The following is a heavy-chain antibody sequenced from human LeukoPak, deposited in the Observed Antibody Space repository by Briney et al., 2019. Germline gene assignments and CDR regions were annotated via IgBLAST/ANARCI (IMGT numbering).Heavy chain of an antibody. D-gene: IGHD3-10*01. CDR2: INHSGST. J-gene: IGHJ6*02. CDR3: ARGKRITMVRGRDYYNGMDV. V-gene: IGHV4-34*01. Sequence: SETLSLTCAVYGGSFSGYYWSWIRQPPGKGLEWVGEINHSGSTNYNPSLKSRVTISVDTSKNQFSLKLSSVTAADTAVYYCARGKRITMVRGRDYYNGMDVWGQGTTVTVSS. CDR1: GGSFSGYY.